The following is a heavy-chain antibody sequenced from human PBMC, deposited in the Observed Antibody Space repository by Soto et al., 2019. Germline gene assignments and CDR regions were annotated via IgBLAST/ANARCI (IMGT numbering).Heavy chain of an antibody. V-gene: IGHV3-11*01. D-gene: IGHD3-3*01. J-gene: IGHJ5*02. CDR1: GFTFSDYY. CDR2: ISSSGSTI. Sequence: QVQLVESGGGLVKPGGSLRLSCAASGFTFSDYYMSWIRQAPGKGLEWVSYISSSGSTIYYADSVKGRFTISRDNAKNSPDLPKNRLRAEDTAVYFCSGGGPRCPFIFHPRGQGTLVTVSS. CDR3: SGGGPRCPFIFHP.